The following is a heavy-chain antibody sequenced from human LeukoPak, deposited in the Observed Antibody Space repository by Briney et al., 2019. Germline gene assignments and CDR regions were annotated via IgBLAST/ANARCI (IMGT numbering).Heavy chain of an antibody. J-gene: IGHJ4*02. Sequence: ASVKVSCKASGYTFTSYGISWVRQAPGQGLEWMGWISAYNGNTNYAQKLQGRVTMTTDTSTSTAYMELRSLISDDTAVYYCARGGYSSGYYKPLYYFDYWGQGTLVTVSS. D-gene: IGHD3-22*01. CDR3: ARGGYSSGYYKPLYYFDY. CDR2: ISAYNGNT. V-gene: IGHV1-18*01. CDR1: GYTFTSYG.